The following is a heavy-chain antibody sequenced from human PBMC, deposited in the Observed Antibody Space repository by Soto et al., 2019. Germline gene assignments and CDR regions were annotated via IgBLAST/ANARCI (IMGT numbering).Heavy chain of an antibody. CDR3: ARGPPIIVLVPAALDY. J-gene: IGHJ4*02. Sequence: ASVKVSCKASGYTFTSYGISWVRQAPGQGLEWMGWINPNSGGTNYAQKFQGWVTMTRDTSISTAYMELSRLRSDDTAVYYCARGPPIIVLVPAALDYWGQGTLVTVSS. CDR1: GYTFTSYG. CDR2: INPNSGGT. V-gene: IGHV1-2*04. D-gene: IGHD2-2*01.